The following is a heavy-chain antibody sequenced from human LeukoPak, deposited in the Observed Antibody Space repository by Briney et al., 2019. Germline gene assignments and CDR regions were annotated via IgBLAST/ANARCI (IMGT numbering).Heavy chain of an antibody. Sequence: SETLSLTCTVSGGSFSSYYWSWIRQPPGKGLEWIGYIYYSGSTNYNPSLKSRVTISVDTSKNQCSLKLSSVTAADTAVYDWARQTTVCAFDIWGQGTMVTVSS. V-gene: IGHV4-59*08. J-gene: IGHJ3*02. CDR3: ARQTTVCAFDI. CDR2: IYYSGST. D-gene: IGHD4-17*01. CDR1: GGSFSSYY.